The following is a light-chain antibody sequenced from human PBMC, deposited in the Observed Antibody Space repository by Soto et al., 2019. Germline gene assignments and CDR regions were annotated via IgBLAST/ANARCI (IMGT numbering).Light chain of an antibody. CDR1: QSVRSN. V-gene: IGKV3-15*01. Sequence: EIVMTQSPATLSASPGERATLSCRASQSVRSNLAWYQQKPGQAPRLLIYGASTRATGTPARFSGSGSGTEFTLSIGSLQSEDFAVYYCQQYNDWPPTFGQGTKVEIK. CDR2: GAS. CDR3: QQYNDWPPT. J-gene: IGKJ1*01.